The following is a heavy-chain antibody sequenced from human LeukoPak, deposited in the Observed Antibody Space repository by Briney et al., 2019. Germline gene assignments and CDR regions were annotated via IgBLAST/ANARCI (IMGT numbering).Heavy chain of an antibody. D-gene: IGHD3-22*01. CDR3: ARDLNYYDSSGYPY. J-gene: IGHJ4*02. V-gene: IGHV1-2*02. Sequence: GASVKVSCKASGYTFTGYYMHWVRQAPGQGLEWMGWINPNSGGTNYAQKFQGRVTMTRDTSISTAYMELSKLRSDDTAVYYGARDLNYYDSSGYPYWGQGTLVTVSS. CDR1: GYTFTGYY. CDR2: INPNSGGT.